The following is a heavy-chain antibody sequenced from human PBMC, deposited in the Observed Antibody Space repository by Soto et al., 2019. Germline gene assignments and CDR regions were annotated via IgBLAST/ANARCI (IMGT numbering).Heavy chain of an antibody. J-gene: IGHJ6*02. Sequence: QVQLVQSGAEVKKPGSSVKVSCKVSGGTFSNYAIDWVRLAPGHGLEWMGGIGPIFGTTYYTQKFQGRATIIADDSQNKAYLETMSPDSEDTAIYYCARVEAVAGLYNYHGLDVWGQGTAVTVSS. V-gene: IGHV1-69*12. D-gene: IGHD6-19*01. CDR2: IGPIFGTT. CDR1: GGTFSNYA. CDR3: ARVEAVAGLYNYHGLDV.